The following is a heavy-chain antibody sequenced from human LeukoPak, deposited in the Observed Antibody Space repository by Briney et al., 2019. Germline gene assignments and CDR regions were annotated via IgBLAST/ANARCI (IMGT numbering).Heavy chain of an antibody. CDR2: IYYSGST. D-gene: IGHD3-16*01. CDR3: ARGGRSPVHFDY. CDR1: GGSTSSYY. J-gene: IGHJ4*02. V-gene: IGHV4-59*01. Sequence: SETLSLTCTVSGGSTSSYYWSWIRQPPGKGLEWIGYIYYSGSTNYNPSLKSRVTISVDTSKNQFSLKLSSVTAADTAVYYCARGGRSPVHFDYWGQGTLVTVSS.